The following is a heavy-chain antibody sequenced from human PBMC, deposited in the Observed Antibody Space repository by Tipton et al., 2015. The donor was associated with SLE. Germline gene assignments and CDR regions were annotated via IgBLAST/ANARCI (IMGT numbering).Heavy chain of an antibody. Sequence: TLSLTCAVYGGSFSGYYWSWIRQPPGKGLEWIGEINHSGSTNYNPSLKSRVTISVDTSKNQFSLKLSSVTAADTAVYYCARTHWGYSSSWFSYWGQGTLVTVSS. D-gene: IGHD6-13*01. CDR1: GGSFSGYY. V-gene: IGHV4-34*01. CDR3: ARTHWGYSSSWFSY. J-gene: IGHJ4*02. CDR2: INHSGST.